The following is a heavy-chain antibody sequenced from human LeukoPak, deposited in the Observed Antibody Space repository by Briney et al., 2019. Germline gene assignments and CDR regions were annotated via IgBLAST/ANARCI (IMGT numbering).Heavy chain of an antibody. CDR1: GYSFTSYW. CDR3: ARLGGNYYDSSGYAFDI. D-gene: IGHD3-22*01. CDR2: IYPGDSDT. J-gene: IGHJ3*02. Sequence: PGESLKISCKGSGYSFTSYWIGWVRQLPGKGLGWMGIIYPGDSDTRSSPFFQGQVTISADKSISTAYLQWSSLKASDTAMYYCARLGGNYYDSSGYAFDIWGQGTMVTVSS. V-gene: IGHV5-51*03.